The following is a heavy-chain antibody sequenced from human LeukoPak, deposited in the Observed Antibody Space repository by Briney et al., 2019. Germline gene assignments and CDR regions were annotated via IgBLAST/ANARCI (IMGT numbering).Heavy chain of an antibody. D-gene: IGHD5-18*01. V-gene: IGHV3-23*01. CDR1: GFTFSSYG. CDR3: AKRGYSYGLA. J-gene: IGHJ5*02. Sequence: GGSLRLSCAASGFTFSSYGMSWVRQAPGKGLEWVSGISGSGGSTYYADSVKGRFTISRDNSKNTLYLRMNSLRAEDAAVYYCAKRGYSYGLAWGQGTLVTVSS. CDR2: ISGSGGST.